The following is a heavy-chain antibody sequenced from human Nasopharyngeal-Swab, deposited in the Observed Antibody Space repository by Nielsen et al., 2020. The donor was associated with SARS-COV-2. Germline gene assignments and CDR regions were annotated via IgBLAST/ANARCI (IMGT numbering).Heavy chain of an antibody. V-gene: IGHV4-59*01. CDR3: ARDQRSGWFDAFDI. Sequence: WIRPPPGKGLEWIGYIYYSGSTNYNPSLKSRVTISVDTSKNQFSLKLSSVTAADTAVYYCARDQRSGWFDAFDIWGQGTMVTVSS. J-gene: IGHJ3*02. D-gene: IGHD6-19*01. CDR2: IYYSGST.